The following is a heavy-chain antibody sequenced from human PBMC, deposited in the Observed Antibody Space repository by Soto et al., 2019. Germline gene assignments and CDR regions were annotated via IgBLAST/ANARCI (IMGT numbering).Heavy chain of an antibody. CDR3: SGALLRERYYQYGMDV. J-gene: IGHJ6*02. CDR1: GGSISSGGYY. D-gene: IGHD1-1*01. V-gene: IGHV4-31*03. Sequence: QVQLQESGPGLVKPSQTLSLTCTVSGGSISSGGYYWNWIRQHPGKGLEWIGLIHYSGSTYYNPSLKSRLTISVDTSKNQFSLKLSSVTAADTALYYCSGALLRERYYQYGMDVWGQGTTVTVSS. CDR2: IHYSGST.